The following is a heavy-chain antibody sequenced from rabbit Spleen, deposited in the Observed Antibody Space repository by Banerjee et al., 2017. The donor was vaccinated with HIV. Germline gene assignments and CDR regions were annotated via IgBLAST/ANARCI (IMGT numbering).Heavy chain of an antibody. V-gene: IGHV1S45*01. J-gene: IGHJ4*01. D-gene: IGHD4-2*01. CDR2: IDVTKSGSS. CDR3: ARDAAGREDFNL. CDR1: GLDFSSNYW. Sequence: QEQLEESGGDLVKPGTSLTLTCEASGLDFSSNYWICWVRQAPGKGLEWIACIDVTKSGSSYYASWAKGRLTISKTSSTTVTLQMTSLTAADTATYFCARDAAGREDFNLWGQGTLVTVS.